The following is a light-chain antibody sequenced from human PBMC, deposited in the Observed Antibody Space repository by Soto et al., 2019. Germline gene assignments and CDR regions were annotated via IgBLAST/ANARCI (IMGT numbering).Light chain of an antibody. CDR2: DAS. Sequence: EIVLTQSPATLSLSPGERATLSCRASQSVSSYLAWYQQKPGQAPRLLIYDASNRATGIPARFSGSGSGTDFTRTIISLEPEDFAVYYCQQRSNWPLTFGGGTKVEIK. CDR3: QQRSNWPLT. CDR1: QSVSSY. V-gene: IGKV3-11*01. J-gene: IGKJ4*01.